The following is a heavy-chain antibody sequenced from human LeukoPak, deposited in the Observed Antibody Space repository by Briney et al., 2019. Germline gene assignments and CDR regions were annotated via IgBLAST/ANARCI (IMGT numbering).Heavy chain of an antibody. D-gene: IGHD6-19*01. CDR1: GGTFSSYA. V-gene: IGHV1-69*05. Sequence: SVKVSCKASGGTFSSYAISWVRQAPGQGLEWMGRIIPIFGTANYAQKFQGRVTITTDESTSTAYMELSSLRSEDTAVYYCARDPSYGRQWLGNWFDPWSQGTLVTVSS. CDR3: ARDPSYGRQWLGNWFDP. CDR2: IIPIFGTA. J-gene: IGHJ5*02.